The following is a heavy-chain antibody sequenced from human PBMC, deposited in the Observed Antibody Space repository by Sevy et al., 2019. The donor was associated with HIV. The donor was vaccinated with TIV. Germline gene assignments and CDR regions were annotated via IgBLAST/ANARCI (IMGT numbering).Heavy chain of an antibody. D-gene: IGHD2-2*01. Sequence: SETLSLTCAVYGGSFSGYYWSWIRQPPGKGLEWIGEINHSGSTNYNPSLKSRVTISVDTPKNQLSLKLNSVTAADTAVYYCARHCSRSSCSHAFDIWGQGTMVTVSS. V-gene: IGHV4-34*01. J-gene: IGHJ3*02. CDR1: GGSFSGYY. CDR3: ARHCSRSSCSHAFDI. CDR2: INHSGST.